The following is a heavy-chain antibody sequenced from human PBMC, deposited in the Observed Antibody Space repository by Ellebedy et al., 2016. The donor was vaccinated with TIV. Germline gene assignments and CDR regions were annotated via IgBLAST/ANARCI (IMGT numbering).Heavy chain of an antibody. CDR1: GFTFSSYW. J-gene: IGHJ4*02. D-gene: IGHD2-15*01. V-gene: IGHV3-7*01. Sequence: GESLKISCAGSGFTFSSYWMSWVRQAPGKGLEWVANINKDGSEKYYVDSVKGRFTISRDNAKKSLYLQMNSLRAEDTALYYCARELGGSGGSDFDYWGQGTLVTVSS. CDR3: ARELGGSGGSDFDY. CDR2: INKDGSEK.